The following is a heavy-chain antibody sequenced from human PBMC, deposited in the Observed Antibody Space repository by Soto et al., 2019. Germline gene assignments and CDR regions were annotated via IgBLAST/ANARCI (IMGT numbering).Heavy chain of an antibody. CDR3: ARGDLSPYNVGYYFDY. Sequence: GASVKVSCKASGYTFTGYYMHWVRQAPGQGLEWMEWINPNSGGTNYAQKFQGWVTMTRDTSISTAYMELSRLRSDDTAVYYCARGDLSPYNVGYYFDYWGQGTLVTVSS. CDR2: INPNSGGT. J-gene: IGHJ4*02. CDR1: GYTFTGYY. V-gene: IGHV1-2*04. D-gene: IGHD1-20*01.